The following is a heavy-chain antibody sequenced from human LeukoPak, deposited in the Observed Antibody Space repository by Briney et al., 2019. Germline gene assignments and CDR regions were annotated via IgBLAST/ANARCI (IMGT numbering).Heavy chain of an antibody. CDR3: AREYYDSSGAAFDI. Sequence: GGSLRLSCAASGFTFSSYAMHWVRQAPGKGLEWVAVISYDGSNKYYADSVKGRFTISRDNSKNTLYLQMNSLRAEDTAVYYCAREYYDSSGAAFDIWGQGTMVTVSS. J-gene: IGHJ3*02. V-gene: IGHV3-30*04. CDR2: ISYDGSNK. CDR1: GFTFSSYA. D-gene: IGHD3-22*01.